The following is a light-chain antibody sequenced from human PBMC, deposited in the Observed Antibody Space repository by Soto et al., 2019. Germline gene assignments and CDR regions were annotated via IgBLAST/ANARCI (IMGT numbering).Light chain of an antibody. CDR3: AAWDDSLNGVV. Sequence: QSVLTQPPSASGTPGQRVTISCSGSSSNIGSNTVNWYQHLPGMAPKLLIYSDNQRPSGVPDRFSGSKSGTSASLAISGLPSEDEADYYCAAWDDSLNGVVFGGGTKLTVL. V-gene: IGLV1-44*01. J-gene: IGLJ2*01. CDR1: SSNIGSNT. CDR2: SDN.